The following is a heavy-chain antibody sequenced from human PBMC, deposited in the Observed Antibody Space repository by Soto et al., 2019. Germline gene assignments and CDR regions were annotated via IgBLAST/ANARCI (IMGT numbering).Heavy chain of an antibody. CDR3: ARQDVVVQPAIPQFDP. J-gene: IGHJ5*02. D-gene: IGHD2-2*02. CDR1: GYSFTSYG. V-gene: IGHV1-18*04. Sequence: ASVKVSFKASGYSFTSYGLSWVRQAPGQGLEWMGWISPYNGNTKYAQKLQGRVNMTTDTSTNTAYMELRSLRSDDTSIYYCARQDVVVQPAIPQFDPWGQGTLVTVSS. CDR2: ISPYNGNT.